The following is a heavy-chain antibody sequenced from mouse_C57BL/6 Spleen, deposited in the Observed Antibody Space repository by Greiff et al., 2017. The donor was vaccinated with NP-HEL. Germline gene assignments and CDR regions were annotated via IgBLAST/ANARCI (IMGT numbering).Heavy chain of an antibody. V-gene: IGHV6-3*01. CDR3: TGGVYYYGSSSWFAY. D-gene: IGHD1-1*01. CDR1: GFTFSNYW. J-gene: IGHJ3*01. CDR2: IRLKSDNYAT. Sequence: DVKLQESGGGLVQPGGSMKLSCVASGFTFSNYWMNWVRQSPEKGLEWVAQIRLKSDNYATHYAESVKGRFTISRDDSKSSVYLQMNNLRAEDTGIYYCTGGVYYYGSSSWFAYWGQGTLVTVSA.